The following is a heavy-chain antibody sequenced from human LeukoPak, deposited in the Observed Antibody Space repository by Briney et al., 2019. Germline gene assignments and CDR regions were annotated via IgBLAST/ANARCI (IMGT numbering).Heavy chain of an antibody. J-gene: IGHJ4*02. D-gene: IGHD6-6*01. CDR1: GFTVSSNY. CDR2: IYSGGST. V-gene: IGHV3-53*01. Sequence: GGSLRLSCAASGFTVSSNYMSWVRQAPGKGLEWVSVIYSGGSTYYADSVKGRFTISRDNSKNTLYLQMNSLRAEDTAVYYCASGGYSTYSSSSGFDYWGQGTRVTVSS. CDR3: ASGGYSTYSSSSGFDY.